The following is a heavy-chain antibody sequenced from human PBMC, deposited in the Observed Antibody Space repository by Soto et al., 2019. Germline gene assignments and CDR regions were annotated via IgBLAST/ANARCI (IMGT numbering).Heavy chain of an antibody. J-gene: IGHJ6*02. Sequence: PGGSLRLSCEASGFTFSDYYMSWIRQAPGKGLEWVSYISSSGSTIYYADSVKGRFTISRDNAKDSLYLQMNSLRAEDTVVYYCARDYSSSRYYGMDVWGQGTTVTVSS. CDR1: GFTFSDYY. D-gene: IGHD6-6*01. V-gene: IGHV3-11*01. CDR2: ISSSGSTI. CDR3: ARDYSSSRYYGMDV.